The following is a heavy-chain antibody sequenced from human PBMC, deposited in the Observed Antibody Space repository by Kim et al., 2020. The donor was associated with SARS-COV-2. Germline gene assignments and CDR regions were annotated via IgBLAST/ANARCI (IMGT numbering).Heavy chain of an antibody. J-gene: IGHJ5*02. D-gene: IGHD3-10*01. V-gene: IGHV1-69*02. Sequence: ANYAQKFRCRVTITADKSTSTAYMELSSLRSEDTAVYYCASLDSGDWFDPWGQGTLVTVSS. CDR3: ASLDSGDWFDP. CDR2: A.